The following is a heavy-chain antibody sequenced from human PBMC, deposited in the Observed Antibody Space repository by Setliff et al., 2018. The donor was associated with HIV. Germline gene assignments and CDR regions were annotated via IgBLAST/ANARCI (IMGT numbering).Heavy chain of an antibody. CDR3: ARRDYNFSGTFDI. Sequence: SETLSLTCIVSGGSVSGYKWSWIRQSPGKGLGWIGYIYTSGSATYNPSLKSRVTISIDTSKNQFSLRLDSVTAADTAVYYCARRDYNFSGTFDIWGQGTMVTVSS. J-gene: IGHJ3*02. V-gene: IGHV4-4*08. CDR2: IYTSGSA. D-gene: IGHD3-3*01. CDR1: GGSVSGYK.